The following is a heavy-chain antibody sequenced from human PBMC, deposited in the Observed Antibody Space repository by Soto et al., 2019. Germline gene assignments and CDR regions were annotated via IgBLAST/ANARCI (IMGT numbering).Heavy chain of an antibody. CDR1: GFTFSSYA. CDR2: ISGSGGST. D-gene: IGHD2-2*01. Sequence: GGSLRLSCAASGFTFSSYAMSWVRQAPGKGLEWVSAISGSGGSTYYADSVNGRFTISRDNSKNTLYLQMNSLRAEDTAVYYCAKGEGPAAYTELDYWGQGTLVTVSS. J-gene: IGHJ4*02. V-gene: IGHV3-23*01. CDR3: AKGEGPAAYTELDY.